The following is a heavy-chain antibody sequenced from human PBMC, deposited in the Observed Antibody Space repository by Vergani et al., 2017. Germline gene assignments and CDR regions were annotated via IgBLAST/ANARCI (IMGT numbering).Heavy chain of an antibody. J-gene: IGHJ6*02. V-gene: IGHV1-69*12. CDR2: IIPIFGTA. CDR1: GGTFSSYA. CDR3: AGGAGVSSRDDEVHYYGMDV. Sequence: QVQLVQSGAEVKKPGSSVKVSCKASGGTFSSYAISWVRQAPGQGLEWMGGIIPIFGTANYAQKFQGRVTITADESTSTAYMELSSLRSEDTAVYYCAGGAGVSSRDDEVHYYGMDVWGQGTTVTVSS. D-gene: IGHD6-6*01.